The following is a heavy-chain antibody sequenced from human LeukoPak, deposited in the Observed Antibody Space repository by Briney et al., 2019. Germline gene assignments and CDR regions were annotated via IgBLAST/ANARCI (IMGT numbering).Heavy chain of an antibody. V-gene: IGHV4-34*01. Sequence: PSETLSLTCAVYGGSFSGYYWSWIRQPPGKGLEWIGEINHSGSTNYNSSLKSRVTISVDTSKNQFSLKVSSVTAADTAVYYCAREKMRRYSYGYAHWSQGTLVTVSS. CDR1: GGSFSGYY. D-gene: IGHD5-18*01. CDR2: INHSGST. CDR3: AREKMRRYSYGYAH. J-gene: IGHJ4*02.